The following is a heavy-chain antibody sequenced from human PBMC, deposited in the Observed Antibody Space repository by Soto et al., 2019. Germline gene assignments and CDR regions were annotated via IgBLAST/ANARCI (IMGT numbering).Heavy chain of an antibody. Sequence: SETLSLTCTVSGCSVSSSGYYWAWIRQPPGKGLEWIGSMHYRGTTYYNPSLKSRVTISVATSKNQFSVRLNSVTASDTAVYYCARPCVSLCGSYGFHRWGRGTTVTVSS. CDR1: GCSVSSSGYY. D-gene: IGHD3-3*01. J-gene: IGHJ6*02. V-gene: IGHV4-39*07. CDR2: MHYRGTT. CDR3: ARPCVSLCGSYGFHR.